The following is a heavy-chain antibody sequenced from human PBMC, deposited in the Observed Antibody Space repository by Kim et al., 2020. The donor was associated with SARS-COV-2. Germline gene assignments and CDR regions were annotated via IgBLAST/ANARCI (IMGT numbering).Heavy chain of an antibody. CDR3: ARVCDILTGYYFDY. CDR1: GGSISSYY. Sequence: SETLSLTCTVSGGSISSYYWSWIRQPPGKGLEWIGYIYYSGSTNYNPSLKSRVTISVDTSKNQFSLKLSSVTAADTAVYYCARVCDILTGYYFDYWGQGTLVTVSS. D-gene: IGHD3-9*01. CDR2: IYYSGST. J-gene: IGHJ4*02. V-gene: IGHV4-59*01.